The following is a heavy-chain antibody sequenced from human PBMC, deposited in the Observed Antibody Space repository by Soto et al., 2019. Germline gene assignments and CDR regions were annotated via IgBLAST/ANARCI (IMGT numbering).Heavy chain of an antibody. V-gene: IGHV4-39*01. D-gene: IGHD6-13*01. CDR3: ARSIIAPHLYRYLHDS. CDR2: IYYSGST. CDR1: GGSISSSSYY. J-gene: IGHJ5*01. Sequence: SETLSLTCTVSGGSISSSSYYWGWIRQPPGKGLEWIGSIYYSGSTYYNPSLKSRVTISVDTSKNQFSPKLSSVTAADTAVYYCARSIIAPHLYRYLHDSRGQGTLDTGSS.